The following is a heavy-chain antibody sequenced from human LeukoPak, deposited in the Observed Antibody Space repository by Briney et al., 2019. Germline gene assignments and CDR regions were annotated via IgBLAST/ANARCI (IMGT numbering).Heavy chain of an antibody. Sequence: SVKVSCKASGGTFRSSAIRWVRQARGQRLEWMGRIVPIFGTANYAQKFQGRVTITTDESTSKAYMELSSLRSEDTAVYYCARSTFSYYYDSSGYPLPPDYWGQGTLVTVSS. CDR3: ARSTFSYYYDSSGYPLPPDY. J-gene: IGHJ4*02. CDR1: GGTFRSSA. CDR2: IVPIFGTA. D-gene: IGHD3-22*01. V-gene: IGHV1-69*05.